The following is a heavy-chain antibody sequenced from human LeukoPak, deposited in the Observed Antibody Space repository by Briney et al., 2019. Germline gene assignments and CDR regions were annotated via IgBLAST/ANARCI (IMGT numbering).Heavy chain of an antibody. Sequence: PSETLSLTCTVSGGSINNYYWNWLRQPPGKGLEWIGYIYYSGSTSYNPSLKSRVTISVDTSKSQFSLKLSSVTAADTAVYYCARGGGYSSSWSYWGQGTLVTVSS. V-gene: IGHV4-59*01. CDR2: IYYSGST. CDR1: GGSINNYY. CDR3: ARGGGYSSSWSY. J-gene: IGHJ4*02. D-gene: IGHD6-13*01.